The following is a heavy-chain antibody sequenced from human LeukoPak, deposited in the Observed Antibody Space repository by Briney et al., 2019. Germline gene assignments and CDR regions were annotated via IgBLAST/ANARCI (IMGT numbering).Heavy chain of an antibody. CDR3: ARGYSYGAYYFDF. J-gene: IGHJ4*02. CDR1: GGSISSYY. CDR2: IYYSGST. Sequence: SETLSLTCTVSGGSISSYYWSWIRQPPGKGLEWIGYIYYSGSTNYNPSLKSRVTISVDTSKNQFYLTLSSVTAADTAVYYCARGYSYGAYYFDFWGQGTLVTVSS. D-gene: IGHD5-18*01. V-gene: IGHV4-59*01.